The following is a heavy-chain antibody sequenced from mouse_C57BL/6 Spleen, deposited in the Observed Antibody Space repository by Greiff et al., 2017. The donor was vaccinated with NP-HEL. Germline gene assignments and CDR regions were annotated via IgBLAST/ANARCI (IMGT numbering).Heavy chain of an antibody. D-gene: IGHD4-1*01. CDR1: GFTFSSYG. Sequence: EVMLVESGGDLVKPGGSLKLSCAASGFTFSSYGMSWVRQTPDKRLEWVATISSGGSYTYYPDSVKGRFTISRDNAKNTLYLQMSSLKSEDTAMYYCARQANWGYFDYWGQGTTLTVSS. CDR2: ISSGGSYT. CDR3: ARQANWGYFDY. J-gene: IGHJ2*01. V-gene: IGHV5-6*01.